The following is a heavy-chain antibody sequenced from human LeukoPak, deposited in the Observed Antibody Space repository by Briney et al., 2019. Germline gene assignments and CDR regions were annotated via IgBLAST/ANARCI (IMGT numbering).Heavy chain of an antibody. CDR3: ARDRGSGYRGSYYNFDY. Sequence: GGSLRLSCAASGFTFSSYAIHWVRQAPGKGLEWVAVISYDGSDKYYADSVKGRFTISRDNFKDTSHLQMNSLRVEDTALYYCARDRGSGYRGSYYNFDYWGQGTLVTVSS. CDR1: GFTFSSYA. V-gene: IGHV3-30-3*01. CDR2: ISYDGSDK. D-gene: IGHD1-26*01. J-gene: IGHJ4*02.